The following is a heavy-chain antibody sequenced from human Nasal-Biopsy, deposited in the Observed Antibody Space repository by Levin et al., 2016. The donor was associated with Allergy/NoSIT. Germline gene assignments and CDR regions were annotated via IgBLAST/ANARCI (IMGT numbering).Heavy chain of an antibody. V-gene: IGHV3-48*03. Sequence: GESLKISCTTSGFTFSNYDIHWVRQAPGKGLEWISYISATGTVTRITDSLKGRFTISRDNAKNSVFLQISSLRAEDTAVYYCAREGPQYSWGYWGQGTLVTVSS. CDR1: GFTFSNYD. J-gene: IGHJ4*02. CDR3: AREGPQYSWGY. CDR2: ISATGTVT. D-gene: IGHD7-27*01.